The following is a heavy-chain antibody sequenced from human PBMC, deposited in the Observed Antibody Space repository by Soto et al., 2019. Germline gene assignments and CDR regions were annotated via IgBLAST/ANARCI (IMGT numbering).Heavy chain of an antibody. J-gene: IGHJ4*02. CDR3: AKDLIAVAGRCWFDY. CDR2: LSASGAGT. D-gene: IGHD6-19*01. CDR1: GFTLSNYA. V-gene: IGHV3-23*01. Sequence: EVQLLESGGGLVQPGGSLRLSCAASGFTLSNYAMSWVRQAPGKGPEWVSSLSASGAGTYHADSVKGRFTISRDNSKNTLQLQMNSLGAEDTAVYYCAKDLIAVAGRCWFDYWGQGTLVTVSS.